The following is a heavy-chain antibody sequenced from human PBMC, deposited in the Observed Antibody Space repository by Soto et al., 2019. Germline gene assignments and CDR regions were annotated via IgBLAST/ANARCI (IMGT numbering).Heavy chain of an antibody. J-gene: IGHJ4*02. CDR2: IYHSGST. D-gene: IGHD4-17*01. CDR1: GGSISSSNW. CDR3: ARGLTTVTTVRYFDY. Sequence: SETLSLTCAVSGGSISSSNWWSWVRQPPGKGLERIGEIYHSGSTNYNPSLKSRVTISVDTSKNQFSLKLSSVTAADTAVYYCARGLTTVTTVRYFDYWGQGALVTVSS. V-gene: IGHV4-4*02.